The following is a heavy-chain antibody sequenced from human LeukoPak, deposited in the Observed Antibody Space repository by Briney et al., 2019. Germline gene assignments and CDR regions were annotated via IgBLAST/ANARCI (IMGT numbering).Heavy chain of an antibody. D-gene: IGHD2-2*01. Sequence: PGGSLRLSCAASGFTVSSNYMSWVRQAPGKGLEWVSVIYSGGNTYYADSVRGRFTISRDNSKNTLHLQMNSLRAEDTAVYYCARKYQLGYYYYYYGMDVWGQGTTVTVSS. CDR3: ARKYQLGYYYYYYGMDV. J-gene: IGHJ6*02. CDR2: IYSGGNT. V-gene: IGHV3-53*01. CDR1: GFTVSSNY.